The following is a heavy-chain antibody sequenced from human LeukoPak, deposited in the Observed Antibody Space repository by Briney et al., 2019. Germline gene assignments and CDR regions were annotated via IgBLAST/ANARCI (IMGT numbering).Heavy chain of an antibody. CDR2: INAGNGNT. CDR3: ARDWGYSSGWPFDY. J-gene: IGHJ4*02. Sequence: ASVKVSCKASGYTFTSYAMHWVRQAPGQRLEWMGWINAGNGNTKYSQKFQGRVTITRDTSASTAYMELSSLRSEDTAVYYCARDWGYSSGWPFDYWGQGILVTVSS. D-gene: IGHD6-19*01. V-gene: IGHV1-3*01. CDR1: GYTFTSYA.